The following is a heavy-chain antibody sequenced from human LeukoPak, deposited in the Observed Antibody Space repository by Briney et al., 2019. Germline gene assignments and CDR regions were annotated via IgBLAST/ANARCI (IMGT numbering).Heavy chain of an antibody. D-gene: IGHD4-11*01. Sequence: SETLSLTCTLSGGSITNTKYYWGWIRQPPGKGLEWIGSIYYTGSTYYNPSLKSRVTISVDTSKNQFSLKLRSVTAADTALYYCTRHTGCISGQYSNYEDSWGQGTLVTVSS. CDR1: GGSITNTKYY. CDR2: IYYTGST. J-gene: IGHJ4*02. V-gene: IGHV4-39*01. CDR3: TRHTGCISGQYSNYEDS.